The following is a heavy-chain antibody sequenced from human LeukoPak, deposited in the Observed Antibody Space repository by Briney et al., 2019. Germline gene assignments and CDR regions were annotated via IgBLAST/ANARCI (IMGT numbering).Heavy chain of an antibody. J-gene: IGHJ4*02. CDR1: GGXISSYY. CDR2: IYYSGST. V-gene: IGHV4-59*01. Sequence: SETLSLTCTVSGGXISSYYCSWIRQPPGKGLEWIGYIYYSGSTNYNPSLKSRVTISVDTSKNQFSLKLSSVTAADTAVYYCARAPTQYSSGWSYWGQGTLVTVSS. D-gene: IGHD6-19*01. CDR3: ARAPTQYSSGWSY.